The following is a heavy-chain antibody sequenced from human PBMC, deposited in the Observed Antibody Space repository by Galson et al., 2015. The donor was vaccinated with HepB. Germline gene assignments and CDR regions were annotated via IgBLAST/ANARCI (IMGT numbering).Heavy chain of an antibody. D-gene: IGHD2-15*01. CDR1: GYSFTSYW. J-gene: IGHJ5*02. V-gene: IGHV5-51*01. CDR2: IYPGDSDT. CDR3: ARHGDGHYCSGGSCMISKLWFDP. Sequence: QSGAEVKKPGESLKISCKGSGYSFTSYWIGWVRQMPGKGLEWMGIIYPGDSDTRYSPSFQGQVTISADKSISTAYLQWSSLKASDTAMYYCARHGDGHYCSGGSCMISKLWFDPWGQGTLVTVSS.